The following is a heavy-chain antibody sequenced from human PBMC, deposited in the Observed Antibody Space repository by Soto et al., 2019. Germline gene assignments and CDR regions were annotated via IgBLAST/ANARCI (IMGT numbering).Heavy chain of an antibody. J-gene: IGHJ3*02. V-gene: IGHV2-5*02. D-gene: IGHD3-3*01. CDR3: AHRRGYNFWSAYFTGILGAFDI. CDR1: GFSLSTGGEG. Sequence: QITLKESGPTLVKPTQTLTLTCIFSGFSLSTGGEGVGWIRQPPGKALEWLAFIYWDDDKRYSPSLKTRLTITKDTSKNQVVLTMTNMDPVDTATYYCAHRRGYNFWSAYFTGILGAFDIWGQGTMVTVSS. CDR2: IYWDDDK.